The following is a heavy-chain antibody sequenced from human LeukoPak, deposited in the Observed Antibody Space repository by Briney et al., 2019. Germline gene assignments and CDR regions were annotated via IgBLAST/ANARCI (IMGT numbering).Heavy chain of an antibody. J-gene: IGHJ5*02. D-gene: IGHD1-1*01. V-gene: IGHV3-30*02. CDR2: IRYDGSNK. CDR1: GFTFSSYG. CDR3: VRVGWLEGLTNWFDP. Sequence: PGGSLRLSCAASGFTFSSYGMHWVRQAPGKGLEWVAFIRYDGSNKYYADSVKGRFTISRDNAKNSLYLQMNSLRAEDTAVYYCVRVGWLEGLTNWFDPWGQGTLVTVSS.